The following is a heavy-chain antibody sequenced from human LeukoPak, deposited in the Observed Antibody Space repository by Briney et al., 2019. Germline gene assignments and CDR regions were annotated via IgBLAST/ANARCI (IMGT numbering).Heavy chain of an antibody. J-gene: IGHJ4*02. D-gene: IGHD6-13*01. CDR3: TTHGERQLASNDY. Sequence: GASVKVSCKASGYTFTSYDINWVRQATGQGLEWMGWMNPNSGNTGYAQKFQGRVTMTRDTSISTAYMELSRLRSDDTAVYYCTTHGERQLASNDYWGQGTLVTVSS. V-gene: IGHV1-8*01. CDR2: MNPNSGNT. CDR1: GYTFTSYD.